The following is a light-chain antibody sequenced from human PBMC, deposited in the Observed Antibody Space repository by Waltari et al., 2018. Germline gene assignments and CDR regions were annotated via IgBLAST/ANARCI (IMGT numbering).Light chain of an antibody. CDR3: ATWDDSLNGQL. CDR2: SND. Sequence: QSVLTQPPSASGTPGQRVTISCSGSSSNLGTNPVTWYQQLPGAAPKLLLYSNDQRPSGVPDRFSGSKSGTAASLAISGLQSEDEADYYCATWDDSLNGQLFGGWTKLAVL. J-gene: IGLJ2*01. CDR1: SSNLGTNP. V-gene: IGLV1-44*01.